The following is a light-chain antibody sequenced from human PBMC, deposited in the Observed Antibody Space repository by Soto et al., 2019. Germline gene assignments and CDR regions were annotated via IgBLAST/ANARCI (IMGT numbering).Light chain of an antibody. V-gene: IGKV3-20*01. CDR2: AAS. J-gene: IGKJ1*01. CDR3: QQDGSSTRT. Sequence: EIVLTQSPGTLSLSPGERATLSCRASQSVTSSYLAWYQQTPGQAPRLLIYAASSRATGIPDRFSGSGSGKEFTLTISNVGHEDFGLYYCQQDGSSTRTCAQEPEV. CDR1: QSVTSSY.